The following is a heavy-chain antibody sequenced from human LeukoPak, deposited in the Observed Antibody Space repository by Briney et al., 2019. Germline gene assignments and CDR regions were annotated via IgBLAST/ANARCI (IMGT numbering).Heavy chain of an antibody. J-gene: IGHJ4*02. CDR1: GFTFDDYA. CDR3: LKDMDNNGWG. D-gene: IGHD3-16*01. CDR2: ISWNGNYI. Sequence: GRSLRLSCAASGFTFDDYAIHWVRQAPGKGLEWVSGISWNGNYIGYADSVKGRFTISRDNSKKSLYLQMNSLRPEDTALYYCLKDMDNNGWGWGQGTLVTVSA. V-gene: IGHV3-9*01.